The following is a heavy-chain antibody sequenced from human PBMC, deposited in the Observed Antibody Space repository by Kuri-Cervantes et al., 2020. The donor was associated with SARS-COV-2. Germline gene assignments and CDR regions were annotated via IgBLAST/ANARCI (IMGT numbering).Heavy chain of an antibody. CDR3: EKGPDGYEHSIGWYSPPVGY. CDR1: GFNFSTYG. D-gene: IGHD6-19*01. CDR2: ISGSGGST. V-gene: IGHV3-23*01. J-gene: IGHJ4*02. Sequence: GESLKISCAASGFNFSTYGMSWVRQAPGKGLEWVSAISGSGGSTYYADSVKGQFTISRDNSKNKLYLQMNSLRSEDTALYFFEKGPDGYEHSIGWYSPPVGYWGQGTLVTVSS.